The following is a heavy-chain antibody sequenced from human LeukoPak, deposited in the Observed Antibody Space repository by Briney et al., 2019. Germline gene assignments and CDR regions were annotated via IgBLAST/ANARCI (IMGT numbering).Heavy chain of an antibody. J-gene: IGHJ6*03. CDR1: GGSISSGFNY. V-gene: IGHV4-39*06. CDR2: IYHSGST. D-gene: IGHD4-17*01. CDR3: ARGPHYGDGNYFFHMDV. Sequence: SETLSLTCTVSGGSISSGFNYWGWIRQPPGKGLEWIGSIYHSGSTYYNPSLKSRVTISVDTSKNQFTLKLSSVTAADTAVYYCARGPHYGDGNYFFHMDVWGKGTTVTISS.